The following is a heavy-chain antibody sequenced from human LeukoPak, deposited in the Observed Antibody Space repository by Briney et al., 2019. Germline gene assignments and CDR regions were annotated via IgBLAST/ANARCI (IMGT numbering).Heavy chain of an antibody. J-gene: IGHJ4*02. CDR2: IKQDGGEK. D-gene: IGHD6-6*01. Sequence: GGSLRLSCAASGFTFRSYWMSWVRQAPGKGLEWVANIKQDGGEKYYVDSVKGRFTISRDNAKNSLYLQMNSLRAEDMALYYCAKGKGSGIAARTDYWGQGTLVTVSS. V-gene: IGHV3-7*03. CDR1: GFTFRSYW. CDR3: AKGKGSGIAARTDY.